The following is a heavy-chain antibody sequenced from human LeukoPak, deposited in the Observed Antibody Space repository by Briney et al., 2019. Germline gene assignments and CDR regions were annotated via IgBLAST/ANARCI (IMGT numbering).Heavy chain of an antibody. CDR3: ARRCCSGGGSCYSAFNI. CDR2: MYDSGST. Sequence: SETLSLTCTVSGGSISGSLSSYYWSWIRQPPGKGLEWIGYMYDSGSTNYNPSLKSRVTISVDTSKNQFSLKLSSVTAADTAVYYCARRCCSGGGSCYSAFNIWGQGTMVTVSS. CDR1: GGSISGSLSSYY. D-gene: IGHD2-15*01. J-gene: IGHJ3*02. V-gene: IGHV4-59*08.